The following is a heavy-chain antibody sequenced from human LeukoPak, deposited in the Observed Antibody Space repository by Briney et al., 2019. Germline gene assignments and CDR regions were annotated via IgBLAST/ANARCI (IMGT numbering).Heavy chain of an antibody. CDR1: GGSISSYY. V-gene: IGHV4-59*01. J-gene: IGHJ4*02. D-gene: IGHD1-26*01. CDR2: IYYSGST. Sequence: SETLSLTCTVSGGSISSYYWSWIRQPPGKGLEWIGYIYYSGSTNYNPSLKSRVTISVDTSKNQFSLKLSSVTAADTAVYYCARGFRGPSGRLAVVDYWGQGTLVTVSS. CDR3: ARGFRGPSGRLAVVDY.